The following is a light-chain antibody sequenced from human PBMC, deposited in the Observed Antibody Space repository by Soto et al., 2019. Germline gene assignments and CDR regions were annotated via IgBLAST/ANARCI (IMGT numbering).Light chain of an antibody. CDR2: DAS. V-gene: IGKV1-5*01. Sequence: DIQMTQSPSTLSASVGDRVTITCRASQSISSWLAWYQQKPGKAPKLLIYDASSLESGVPSRFSGSGSGTEFTLIIISLQPDDFATYYCQQYRAFGQGTKVEIK. CDR3: QQYRA. CDR1: QSISSW. J-gene: IGKJ1*01.